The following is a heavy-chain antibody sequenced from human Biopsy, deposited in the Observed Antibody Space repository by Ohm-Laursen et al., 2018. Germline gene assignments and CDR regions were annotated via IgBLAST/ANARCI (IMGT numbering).Heavy chain of an antibody. CDR2: VYNGGIT. D-gene: IGHD3-3*01. Sequence: SGTLSLTCSVSGGPIISYYWTWIRQPPGKGLEWIGHVYNGGITNYNPSLKSRVTISKDTSKNQFSLQVNSVTAADTAVYYCARTPRDSFWSGSYKRGLWFDPWGQGTLVIVSS. CDR1: GGPIISYY. J-gene: IGHJ5*02. V-gene: IGHV4-59*01. CDR3: ARTPRDSFWSGSYKRGLWFDP.